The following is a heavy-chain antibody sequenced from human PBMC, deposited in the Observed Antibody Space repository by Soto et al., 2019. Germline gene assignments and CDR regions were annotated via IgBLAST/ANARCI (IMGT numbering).Heavy chain of an antibody. Sequence: GASVKVSCKASGYTFTSYGISWVRQAPGQGLEWMGWISAYNGNTNYAQKLQGRVTMTTDTSTSTAYMELRSLRSDDTAVYYCARGPYYDFWSGYYGDFDYWGQGTLVTVSS. CDR2: ISAYNGNT. CDR1: GYTFTSYG. J-gene: IGHJ4*02. V-gene: IGHV1-18*01. CDR3: ARGPYYDFWSGYYGDFDY. D-gene: IGHD3-3*01.